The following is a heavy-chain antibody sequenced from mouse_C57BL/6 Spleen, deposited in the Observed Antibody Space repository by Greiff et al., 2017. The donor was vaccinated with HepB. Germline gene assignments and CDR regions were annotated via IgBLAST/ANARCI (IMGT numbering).Heavy chain of an antibody. CDR1: GFTFSSYA. CDR2: ISSGGDYI. Sequence: EVQRVESGEGLVKPGGSLKLSCAASGFTFSSYAMSWVRQTPEKRLEWVAYISSGGDYIYYADTVKGRFTISRDNARNTLYLQMSSLKSEDTAMYYCTRERRSSYFDYWGQGTTLTVSS. D-gene: IGHD1-1*01. V-gene: IGHV5-9-1*02. CDR3: TRERRSSYFDY. J-gene: IGHJ2*01.